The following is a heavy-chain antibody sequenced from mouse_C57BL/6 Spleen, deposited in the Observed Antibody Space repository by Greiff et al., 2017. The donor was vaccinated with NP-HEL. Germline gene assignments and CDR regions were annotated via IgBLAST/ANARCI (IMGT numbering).Heavy chain of an antibody. Sequence: QVQLQQPGAELVKPGASVKVSCKASGYTFTSYWMHWVKQRPGQGLEWIGRIHPSDSDTNSNQKFKGKATLTVDKSSSTAYMQLSSLTSEDSAVDYCAIGRVYYPFAYWGQGTLVTVSA. CDR2: IHPSDSDT. CDR3: AIGRVYYPFAY. D-gene: IGHD1-1*01. J-gene: IGHJ3*01. V-gene: IGHV1-74*01. CDR1: GYTFTSYW.